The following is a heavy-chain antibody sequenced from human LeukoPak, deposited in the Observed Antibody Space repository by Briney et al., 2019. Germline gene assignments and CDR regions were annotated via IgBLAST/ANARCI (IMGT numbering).Heavy chain of an antibody. CDR2: ISYDASII. CDR1: GFSFSSYA. D-gene: IGHD3-10*01. J-gene: IGHJ3*02. Sequence: GRSLRLSCAASGFSFSSYAMHWFRQAPGKGLEWMALISYDASIIYYADSVKGRFTISRDNAKNSLYLQMNSLRAEDTAVYYCASSVYGSGSPDAFDIWGQGTMVTVSS. CDR3: ASSVYGSGSPDAFDI. V-gene: IGHV3-30*04.